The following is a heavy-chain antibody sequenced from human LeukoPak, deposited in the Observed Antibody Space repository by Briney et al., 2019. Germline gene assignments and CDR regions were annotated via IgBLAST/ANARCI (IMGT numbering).Heavy chain of an antibody. CDR2: INPNSGVT. CDR3: ARDLRLAVSGTSGFDI. Sequence: VASVKVSCKASGYTFTDYYMHWVRQAPGQGLEWMGWINPNSGVTNYAQKFQVRVTMTGDTSINTVYMELSRLRSDDTAVYYCARDLRLAVSGTSGFDIWGQGTVVTVSS. V-gene: IGHV1-2*02. J-gene: IGHJ3*02. CDR1: GYTFTDYY. D-gene: IGHD6-19*01.